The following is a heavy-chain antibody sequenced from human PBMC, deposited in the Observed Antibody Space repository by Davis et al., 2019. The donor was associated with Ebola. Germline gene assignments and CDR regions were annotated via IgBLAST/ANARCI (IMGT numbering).Heavy chain of an antibody. CDR2: INWNGGST. D-gene: IGHD3-10*01. V-gene: IGHV3-20*04. CDR1: GFTFDDYA. Sequence: GGSLRLSCIASGFTFDDYAMTWVRHAPGKGLEWVSGINWNGGSTGYADSAKGRFTISRDNAKNSLYLQMNSLRAEDTAVYYCARYGSGGDYGMDVWGQGTTVTVSS. J-gene: IGHJ6*02. CDR3: ARYGSGGDYGMDV.